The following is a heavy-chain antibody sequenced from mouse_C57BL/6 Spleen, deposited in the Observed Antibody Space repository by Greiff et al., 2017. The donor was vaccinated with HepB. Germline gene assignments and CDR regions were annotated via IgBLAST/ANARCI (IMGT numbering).Heavy chain of an antibody. Sequence: EVKLVESGGGLVKPGGSLKLSCAASGFTFSDYGMHWVRQAPEKGLEWVAYISSGSSTIYYADTVKGRFTISRDNAKNTLFLQMTSLRSEDTAMYYCARNPIYYYGSSYGDYYAMDYWGQGTSVTVSS. CDR1: GFTFSDYG. CDR3: ARNPIYYYGSSYGDYYAMDY. J-gene: IGHJ4*01. D-gene: IGHD1-1*01. V-gene: IGHV5-17*01. CDR2: ISSGSSTI.